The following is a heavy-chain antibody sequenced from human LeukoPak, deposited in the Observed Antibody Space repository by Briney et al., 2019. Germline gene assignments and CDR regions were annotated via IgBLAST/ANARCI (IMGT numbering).Heavy chain of an antibody. Sequence: GGSLRLSCAASGFTFSSHEMNWVRQGPGKGLEWVSYISSSGNNIQYADSVKGRFTISRDNARNSLYLQMNSLRADDTAVYYCVRRFDYWGQGTLVTVSS. J-gene: IGHJ4*02. CDR1: GFTFSSHE. V-gene: IGHV3-48*03. CDR2: ISSSGNNI. CDR3: VRRFDY.